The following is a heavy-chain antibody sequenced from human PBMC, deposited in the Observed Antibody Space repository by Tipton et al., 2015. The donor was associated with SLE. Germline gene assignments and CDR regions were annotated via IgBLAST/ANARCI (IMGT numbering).Heavy chain of an antibody. V-gene: IGHV3-30*19. Sequence: QLVQSGGGVVQPGRSLRLSCAASGFTFSSYGMHWVRQAPGKGLEGVAVISYDGSNKYYADSVKGRFTISRDNSKNTLYLQMNSLRAEDTAVYYCAGTRGVNAFDIWGQGTMVTVSS. D-gene: IGHD3-10*01. CDR3: AGTRGVNAFDI. CDR1: GFTFSSYG. CDR2: ISYDGSNK. J-gene: IGHJ3*02.